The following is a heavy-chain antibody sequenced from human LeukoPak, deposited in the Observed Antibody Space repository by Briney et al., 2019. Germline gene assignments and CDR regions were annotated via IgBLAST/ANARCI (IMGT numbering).Heavy chain of an antibody. CDR1: GDSISSGGYY. Sequence: SETRSLTCTVSGDSISSGGYYWNWVRQSPGKGLEWIGCIHHSGSIHYTPSLNSRVTISVDRSNDQFSLKLSSVTAADTAVYYCASLLVVPAVDGGAFDIWGQGTMVTVSS. J-gene: IGHJ3*02. CDR3: ASLLVVPAVDGGAFDI. CDR2: IHHSGSI. D-gene: IGHD2-2*01. V-gene: IGHV4-30-2*06.